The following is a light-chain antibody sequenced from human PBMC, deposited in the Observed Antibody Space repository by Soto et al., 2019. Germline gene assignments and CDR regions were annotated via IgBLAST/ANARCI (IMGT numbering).Light chain of an antibody. CDR2: GTS. CDR3: QQCNSLPRT. CDR1: QSVTTSY. V-gene: IGKV3-20*01. Sequence: EIVLTQSPGTLSLSPGARATLSCRTSQSVTTSYVGWYQQKPGQAPRLLIYGTSNRATGIPDRFSGSGSATDFTLTISSLQSEDFAAYYCQQCNSLPRTFGQGTKVDNK. J-gene: IGKJ1*01.